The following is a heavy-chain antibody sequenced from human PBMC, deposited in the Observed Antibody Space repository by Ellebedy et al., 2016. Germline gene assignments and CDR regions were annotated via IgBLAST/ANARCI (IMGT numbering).Heavy chain of an antibody. CDR3: ARDDGRYSGYGIDY. V-gene: IGHV3-48*02. Sequence: GESLKISCAASGFTFSSYSMNWVRQAPGEGLEWVSYISSSSLIYYADSVKGRFTISRDNAKNSLYLQMNSLRDEDTAVYYCARDDGRYSGYGIDYWGQGTLVTVSS. CDR1: GFTFSSYS. D-gene: IGHD5-12*01. CDR2: ISSSSLI. J-gene: IGHJ4*02.